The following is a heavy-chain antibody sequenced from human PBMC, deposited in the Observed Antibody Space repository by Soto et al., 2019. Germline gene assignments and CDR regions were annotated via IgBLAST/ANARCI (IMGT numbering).Heavy chain of an antibody. D-gene: IGHD3-9*01. CDR2: ISFDGSNK. CDR3: ANDEVRYFDWSTPANYYGMDV. Sequence: QVQLVESGGGVVQPGRSLRLSCVASGFTFSNYALHWVRQTPGKGLEWVAVISFDGSNKYFPDSVKGRFTISRDNSKNTVFLQMNSLRVEDTAVYYCANDEVRYFDWSTPANYYGMDVWGQGTTVTVSS. J-gene: IGHJ6*02. V-gene: IGHV3-30*01. CDR1: GFTFSNYA.